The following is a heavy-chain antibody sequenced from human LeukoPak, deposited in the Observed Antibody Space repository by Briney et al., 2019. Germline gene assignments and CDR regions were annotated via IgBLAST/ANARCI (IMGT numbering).Heavy chain of an antibody. CDR2: ISSSSSYT. CDR1: GFTFSDYY. D-gene: IGHD3-22*01. V-gene: IGHV3-11*06. CDR3: ARDQTPHYYDSSGYYRNDAFDI. J-gene: IGHJ3*02. Sequence: PGGSLRLSCAASGFTFSDYYMSWIRQAPGKGLEWVSYISSSSSYTNYADSVKGRFTISRDNAKNSLYLQMNSLRDEDTAVYYCARDQTPHYYDSSGYYRNDAFDIWGQGTMVTVSS.